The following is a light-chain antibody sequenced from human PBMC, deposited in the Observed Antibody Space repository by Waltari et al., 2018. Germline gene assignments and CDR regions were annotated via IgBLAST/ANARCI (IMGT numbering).Light chain of an antibody. V-gene: IGLV3-21*02. CDR3: QVWDSSSDHRV. Sequence: SYVLTQPPSVSVAPGQPARLTCEGNNIGSKSVHWYQQKPGQAPVLVVFNDSDRPSGSPERVSGSNSGNTATLTISSVEAGDEADFYCQVWDSSSDHRVFGGGTKLTVL. CDR1: NIGSKS. J-gene: IGLJ3*02. CDR2: NDS.